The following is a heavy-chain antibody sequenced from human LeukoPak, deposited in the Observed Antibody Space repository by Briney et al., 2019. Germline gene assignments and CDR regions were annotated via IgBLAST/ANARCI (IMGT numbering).Heavy chain of an antibody. J-gene: IGHJ6*03. CDR2: ISGSGGST. Sequence: GGSLRLSCAASGFTVSSYAMSWVRQAPAKGLEWVSAISGSGGSTYYADSVKGRFSISRDNSKNTLYLQMNSLRAEDTAVYYCAKGASVFYYYYYMDVWGKGTTVTVSS. D-gene: IGHD3-10*01. CDR1: GFTVSSYA. CDR3: AKGASVFYYYYYMDV. V-gene: IGHV3-23*01.